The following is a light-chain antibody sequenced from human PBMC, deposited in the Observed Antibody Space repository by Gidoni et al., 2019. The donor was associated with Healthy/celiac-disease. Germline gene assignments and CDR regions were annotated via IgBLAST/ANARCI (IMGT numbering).Light chain of an antibody. V-gene: IGKV1-33*01. CDR2: DAS. CDR1: QDISNY. Sequence: DVQIAQSPSSLSASVGDRVTITCQASQDISNYLNWYQQKPGKGPKLLIYDASNLETGVPSRFSGSGSGTDFTFTISSLQPEDIATYYCQQYDNLLTFGGGTKVEIK. J-gene: IGKJ4*01. CDR3: QQYDNLLT.